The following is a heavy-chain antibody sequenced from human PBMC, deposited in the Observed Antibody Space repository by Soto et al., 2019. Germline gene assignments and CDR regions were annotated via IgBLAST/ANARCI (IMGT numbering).Heavy chain of an antibody. D-gene: IGHD4-17*01. Sequence: QITLKESGPPLVKPTQTLTLTCTFSGFSLSTSGVGVGWIRQPPGKALEWLALIYWDDDKRYSPSLKSRLTITKDTSKNQVVRTMTNMVPVDTATYYCSHWTTVTLFDCWGQGTLVTASS. J-gene: IGHJ4*02. CDR3: SHWTTVTLFDC. V-gene: IGHV2-5*02. CDR1: GFSLSTSGVG. CDR2: IYWDDDK.